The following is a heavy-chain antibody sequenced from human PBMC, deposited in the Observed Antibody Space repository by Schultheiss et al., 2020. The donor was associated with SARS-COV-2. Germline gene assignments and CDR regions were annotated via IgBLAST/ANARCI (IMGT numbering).Heavy chain of an antibody. J-gene: IGHJ4*02. CDR1: GGSFSGYY. CDR3: ARVGSSGWGFDY. V-gene: IGHV4-34*09. CDR2: INHSGST. Sequence: SQTLSLTCAVYGGSFSGYYWSWIRQPPGKGLEWIGEINHSGSTNYNPSLKSRVTISVDTSKNQFSLKLSSVTAADTAVYYCARVGSSGWGFDYWGQGTLVTVSS. D-gene: IGHD6-19*01.